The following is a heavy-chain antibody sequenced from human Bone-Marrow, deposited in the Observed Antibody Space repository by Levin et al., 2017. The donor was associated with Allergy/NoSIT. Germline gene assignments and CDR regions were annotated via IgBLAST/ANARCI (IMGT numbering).Heavy chain of an antibody. CDR2: IYYSGST. J-gene: IGHJ4*02. Sequence: SCTVSGGSISSGDYYWSWIRQPPGKGLEWIGYIYYSGSTYYNPSLKSRVSISVDTSKNQFSLKLSSVTAADTAVYYCARVSWRYYFEYWGQGTLVTVSS. CDR1: GGSISSGDYY. D-gene: IGHD5-24*01. CDR3: ARVSWRYYFEY. V-gene: IGHV4-30-4*01.